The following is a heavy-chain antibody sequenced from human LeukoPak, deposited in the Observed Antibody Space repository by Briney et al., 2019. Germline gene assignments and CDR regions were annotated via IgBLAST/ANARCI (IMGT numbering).Heavy chain of an antibody. CDR3: ARDRRLIAAAGTYYYYMDV. CDR2: IYSGGST. CDR1: GFTVSSNY. J-gene: IGHJ6*03. V-gene: IGHV3-66*01. Sequence: GGSLRLSCAASGFTVSSNYMSWVRQAPGKGLEWVSVIYSGGSTYYADSVKGRFTISRDNSKNTLYLQMNSLRAEDTSVYYCARDRRLIAAAGTYYYYMDVWGKGTTVTISS. D-gene: IGHD6-13*01.